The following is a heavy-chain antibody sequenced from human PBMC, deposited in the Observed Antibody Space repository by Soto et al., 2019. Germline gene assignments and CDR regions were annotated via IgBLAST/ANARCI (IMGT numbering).Heavy chain of an antibody. CDR2: IYYRGST. D-gene: IGHD5-12*01. Sequence: SETLSLTCTVSGGSTSSGDYYWSWIRQPPGKGLEWIGYIYYRGSTYYNPSLKSRVTISVDTSKNQFSLMLGSVTAADTAVYYCARDYTRDGYNPPYFDYWGQGTLVTVS. J-gene: IGHJ4*02. CDR3: ARDYTRDGYNPPYFDY. V-gene: IGHV4-30-4*01. CDR1: GGSTSSGDYY.